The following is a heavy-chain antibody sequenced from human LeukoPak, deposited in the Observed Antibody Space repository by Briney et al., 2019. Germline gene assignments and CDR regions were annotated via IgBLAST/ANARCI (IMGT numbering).Heavy chain of an antibody. D-gene: IGHD3-22*01. CDR2: ISSSGSTI. Sequence: SGGSLRLSCAASGFTFSDYYMSWIRQAPGKGLEWVSYISSSGSTIYYADSVKGRFTISRDNAKNSLHLQMDSLRAEDTAVYYCARLQRPNYYDSSGADRYFDYWGQGTLVTVSS. CDR3: ARLQRPNYYDSSGADRYFDY. J-gene: IGHJ4*02. CDR1: GFTFSDYY. V-gene: IGHV3-11*04.